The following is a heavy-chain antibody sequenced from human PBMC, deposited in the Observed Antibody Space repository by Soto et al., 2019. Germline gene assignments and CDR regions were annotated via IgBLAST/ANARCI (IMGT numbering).Heavy chain of an antibody. CDR2: IYYSGST. V-gene: IGHV4-59*08. D-gene: IGHD3-3*01. CDR3: ARHEDDFWSGLNSRFDY. CDR1: GGSISSYY. Sequence: SETLSLTCTVSGGSISSYYWSWIRQPPGKGLEWIGYIYYSGSTNYNPSLKSRVTISVDTSKNQFSLKLSSVTAADTAVYYCARHEDDFWSGLNSRFDYWGQGTLVTVSS. J-gene: IGHJ4*02.